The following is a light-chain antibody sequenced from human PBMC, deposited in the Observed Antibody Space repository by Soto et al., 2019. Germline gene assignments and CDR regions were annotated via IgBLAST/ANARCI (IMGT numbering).Light chain of an antibody. CDR3: QQYDSYST. V-gene: IGKV1-5*01. CDR1: QSISIW. J-gene: IGKJ1*01. CDR2: DAS. Sequence: DIQMTQSPSTLSAFVGDRVTITCRASQSISIWLAWYQQKPGKAPKLLIYDASSLASGVPSRFSGSGSGTEFTLTISSLQPDDFATYYCQQYDSYSTFGPGTKVDIK.